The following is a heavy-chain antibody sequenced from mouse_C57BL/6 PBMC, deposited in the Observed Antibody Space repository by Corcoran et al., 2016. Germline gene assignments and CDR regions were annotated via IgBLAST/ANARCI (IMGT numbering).Heavy chain of an antibody. V-gene: IGHV1-80*01. CDR3: ARIYYYGSSYAMDY. Sequence: QVQLQQSGAELVKPGASVKISCKASGYAFSSYWMNWVKQRPGKGREWIGQIYPGDGDTNYNGKFKGKATLTADKSSSTAYMQLSSLTSEDSAVYFCARIYYYGSSYAMDYWGQGTSVTVSS. CDR1: GYAFSSYW. CDR2: IYPGDGDT. D-gene: IGHD1-1*01. J-gene: IGHJ4*01.